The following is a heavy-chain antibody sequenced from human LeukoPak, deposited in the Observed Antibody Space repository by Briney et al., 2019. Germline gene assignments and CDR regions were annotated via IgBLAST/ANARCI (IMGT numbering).Heavy chain of an antibody. D-gene: IGHD3-22*01. J-gene: IGHJ4*02. Sequence: GGSLRLSCAASGFTFSSYGMHWVRQAPGKGLEWVAVIWYDGSNKYYADSVKGRFTISRDNSKNTLYLQMNSLRAEDTAVYYCARGEYYYDSSGYYEWGQGTLVTVSS. CDR3: ARGEYYYDSSGYYE. CDR2: IWYDGSNK. CDR1: GFTFSSYG. V-gene: IGHV3-33*01.